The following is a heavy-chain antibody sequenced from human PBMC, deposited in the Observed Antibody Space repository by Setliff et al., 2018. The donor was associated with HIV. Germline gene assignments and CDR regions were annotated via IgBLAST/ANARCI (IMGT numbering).Heavy chain of an antibody. Sequence: SETLSLTCAVYGGSFSGYYWSWIRQPPGKGLEWIGEINHSGSTNYNMSLWSRVTISLDASRNQFSLELISVTAADTAMYYCARHATYYKFYESWGQGILVTVSS. V-gene: IGHV4-34*01. CDR2: INHSGST. CDR1: GGSFSGYY. J-gene: IGHJ5*02. CDR3: ARHATYYKFYES. D-gene: IGHD3-10*01.